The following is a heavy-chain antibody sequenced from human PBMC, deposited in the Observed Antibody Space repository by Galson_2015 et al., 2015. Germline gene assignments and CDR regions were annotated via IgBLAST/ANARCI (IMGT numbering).Heavy chain of an antibody. D-gene: IGHD2/OR15-2a*01. CDR2: VRVRTFGATT. CDR1: GFDFGDFA. CDR3: ARRINNYDS. J-gene: IGHJ4*02. Sequence: SLRLSCAGSGFDFGDFAMTWLRQAPGKGLEWVGFVRVRTFGATTEIAASVRGRFAISRNDSKSVAYLHMTSQRTEDTAVYYCARRINNYDSWGQGTRVIVSS. V-gene: IGHV3-49*03.